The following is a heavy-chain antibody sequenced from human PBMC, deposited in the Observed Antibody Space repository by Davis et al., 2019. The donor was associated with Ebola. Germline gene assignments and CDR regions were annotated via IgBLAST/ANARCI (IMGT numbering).Heavy chain of an antibody. D-gene: IGHD6-6*01. J-gene: IGHJ4*02. CDR1: GFTFSSHW. Sequence: GESLKISCAASGFTFSSHWMHWVRQVPGKGLVWVARINSDGSDIRYADSVKGRFTISRDNSKNTLYLQMNSLRAEDTAVYYCARVQGYSSSYSDYWGQGTLVTVSS. CDR3: ARVQGYSSSYSDY. CDR2: INSDGSDI. V-gene: IGHV3-74*01.